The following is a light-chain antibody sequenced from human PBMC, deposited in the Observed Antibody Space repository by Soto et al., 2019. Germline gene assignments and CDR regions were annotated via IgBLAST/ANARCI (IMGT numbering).Light chain of an antibody. J-gene: IGKJ2*01. CDR2: GAS. CDR3: QHYNNLPFT. Sequence: EIMMTQSPATLSVSPGERATLSCRASQSVSSNLAWYQQKPGQAPTLVIYGASARATGIPARFSGSGSGTEFTLTISSLQSEDFAVYYCQHYNNLPFTFGQGTMV. CDR1: QSVSSN. V-gene: IGKV3-15*01.